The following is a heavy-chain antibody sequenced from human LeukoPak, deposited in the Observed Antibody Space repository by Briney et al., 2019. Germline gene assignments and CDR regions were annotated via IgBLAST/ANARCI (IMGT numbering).Heavy chain of an antibody. CDR1: GGSFSGYY. J-gene: IGHJ6*03. D-gene: IGHD2-8*01. CDR2: INHSGST. V-gene: IGHV4-34*01. CDR3: ARGREGVLSRSYMDV. Sequence: SETLSLTCAVYGGSFSGYYWSWIRQPPGKGLEWIGEINHSGSTNYNPSLKSRVTISVDTSKNQFSLKLSSVTAADTAVYYCARGREGVLSRSYMDVWGKGTTVTVSS.